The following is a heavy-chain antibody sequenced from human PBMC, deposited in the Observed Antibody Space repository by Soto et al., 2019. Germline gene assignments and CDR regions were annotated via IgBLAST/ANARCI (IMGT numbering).Heavy chain of an antibody. J-gene: IGHJ4*02. D-gene: IGHD3-10*01. Sequence: QVQLQESGPGLVTPSQTLSLTCTVSGGSISSGGYYWSWIRQHPGKGLEWIGYIYYSGSTSYNPSLKGRVTISIDPSKNQFPLRLSSVTAADTAVYYCARDGGYGSGSYRFDYWGQGTLVTVSS. V-gene: IGHV4-31*03. CDR3: ARDGGYGSGSYRFDY. CDR1: GGSISSGGYY. CDR2: IYYSGST.